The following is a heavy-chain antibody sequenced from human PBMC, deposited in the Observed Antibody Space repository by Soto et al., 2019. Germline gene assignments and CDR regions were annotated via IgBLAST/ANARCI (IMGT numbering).Heavy chain of an antibody. CDR3: VRSAYCSGDANDY. Sequence: DVQLVESGGGLVQPGGSLRLSCAASGFTFSSYWMHWVRQAPGMGLVWVSRIKSDGSYTNYADSVKGRFSISRDNAKNTLYLQMNSLRAEDTAVYYCVRSAYCSGDANDYWGQGPLVTVSS. V-gene: IGHV3-74*01. D-gene: IGHD3-10*01. J-gene: IGHJ4*02. CDR1: GFTFSSYW. CDR2: IKSDGSYT.